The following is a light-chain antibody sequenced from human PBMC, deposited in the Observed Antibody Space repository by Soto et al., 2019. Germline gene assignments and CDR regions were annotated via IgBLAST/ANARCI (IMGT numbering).Light chain of an antibody. CDR1: QSISSS. J-gene: IGKJ2*01. CDR3: QQYDSYSSYT. Sequence: DIQMTQSPSTLSASVGDRVTITCRATQSISSSLAWYQQKPGKAPKLLIYKASSLESGVPSRFSGSGSGIEFTLTISSLQPDDFATYYCQQYDSYSSYTFGQGTKLEIK. V-gene: IGKV1-5*03. CDR2: KAS.